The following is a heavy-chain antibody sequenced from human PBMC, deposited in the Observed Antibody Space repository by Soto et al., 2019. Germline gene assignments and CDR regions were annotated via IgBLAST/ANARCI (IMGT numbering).Heavy chain of an antibody. Sequence: GGSLRLSCAASEFIVSSNYMTWVRQAPGKGLECVSLIYTDGRTFYADSVNGRFTISRDNSKNTLYLQMNNLRAEDTAVYYCATAGSWGVHGMDIWGQGTTVTVSS. V-gene: IGHV3-66*01. CDR2: IYTDGRT. CDR3: ATAGSWGVHGMDI. CDR1: EFIVSSNY. D-gene: IGHD7-27*01. J-gene: IGHJ6*02.